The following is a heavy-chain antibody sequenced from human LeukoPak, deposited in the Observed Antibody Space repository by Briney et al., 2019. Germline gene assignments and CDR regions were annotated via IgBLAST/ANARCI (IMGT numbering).Heavy chain of an antibody. CDR1: GFTFSSYA. CDR2: ISGSGGST. Sequence: GGSLRLSCAASGFTFSSYAMSWVRQAPGKGLEWVSAISGSGGSTYYADSVKGRFTISRDNSKNILYLQMNSLRAEDAAVYHCVKRPWPNGGYFEYWGQGSLVTVSS. D-gene: IGHD7-27*01. CDR3: VKRPWPNGGYFEY. J-gene: IGHJ4*02. V-gene: IGHV3-23*01.